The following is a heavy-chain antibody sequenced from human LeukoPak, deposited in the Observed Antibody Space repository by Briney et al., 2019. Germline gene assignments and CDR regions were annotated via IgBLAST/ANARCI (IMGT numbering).Heavy chain of an antibody. V-gene: IGHV1-3*01. D-gene: IGHD3-10*01. CDR2: INAGNGNT. CDR1: GYTFTSYA. CDR3: ARDGTMVRGVRFDY. Sequence: ASVKVSCKASGYTFTSYAMHWVRQAPGQRLEWMGWINAGNGNTKYSQKFQGRVTITRDTSASTAYMGLSSLRSEDTAVYYCARDGTMVRGVRFDYWGQGTLVTVSS. J-gene: IGHJ4*02.